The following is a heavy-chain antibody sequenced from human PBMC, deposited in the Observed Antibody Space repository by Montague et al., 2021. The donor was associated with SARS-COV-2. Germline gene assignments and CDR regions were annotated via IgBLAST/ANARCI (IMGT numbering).Heavy chain of an antibody. CDR1: GFSIGSGDY. Sequence: SETLSLTCTVSGFSIGSGDYWGWIRQPPGKGLEWIGSIYHSGTTYYNPSLQSRLTMSIDTSTNQFSLRLTSVTAADTAVFFCVRGKAGGLRNVFDIWGQRTTVTVSS. CDR2: IYHSGTT. J-gene: IGHJ3*02. V-gene: IGHV4-38-2*02. CDR3: VRGKAGGLRNVFDI.